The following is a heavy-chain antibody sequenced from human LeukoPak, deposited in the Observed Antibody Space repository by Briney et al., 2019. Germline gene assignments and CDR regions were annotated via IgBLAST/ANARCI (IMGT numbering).Heavy chain of an antibody. CDR3: ASGAQSDY. D-gene: IGHD1-26*01. CDR2: ISSSGGTI. Sequence: GGSLRLSCAASGFTFSTYEMNWVRQAPGKGLEWVSYISSSGGTIYYADSAKGRFTISRDNAKNSLYLQMNSLRVENTALYYCASGAQSDYWGQGTLVTVSS. V-gene: IGHV3-48*03. CDR1: GFTFSTYE. J-gene: IGHJ4*02.